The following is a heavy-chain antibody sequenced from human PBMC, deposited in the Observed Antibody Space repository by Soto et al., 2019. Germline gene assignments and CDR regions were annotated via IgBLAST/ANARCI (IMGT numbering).Heavy chain of an antibody. CDR1: GFTFSTYT. Sequence: PGGSLRLSCSASGFTFSTYTMNWVRQAPGKGLEWVSVIYSGGSTYYADSVKGRFTISRDNSKNTLYLQMNSLRAEDTAVYYCARMGDSSGYSGGFDPWGQGTLVTVSS. CDR3: ARMGDSSGYSGGFDP. V-gene: IGHV3-66*01. CDR2: IYSGGST. D-gene: IGHD3-22*01. J-gene: IGHJ5*02.